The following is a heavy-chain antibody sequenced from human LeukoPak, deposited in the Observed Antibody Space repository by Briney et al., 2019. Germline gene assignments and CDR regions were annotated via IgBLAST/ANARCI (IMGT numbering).Heavy chain of an antibody. V-gene: IGHV3-21*01. CDR3: AREGNGYCSSTSCWNWFDP. CDR2: ISSSSSYI. J-gene: IGHJ5*02. CDR1: GFTFSSYS. Sequence: GGSLRLSCAASGFTFSSYSMNWVRQAPGKGLEWVSSISSSSSYIYYADSVKGRFTISRDNAKNSLYLQMNSLRAEDTAVYYCAREGNGYCSSTSCWNWFDPWGQGTLVTVSS. D-gene: IGHD2-2*03.